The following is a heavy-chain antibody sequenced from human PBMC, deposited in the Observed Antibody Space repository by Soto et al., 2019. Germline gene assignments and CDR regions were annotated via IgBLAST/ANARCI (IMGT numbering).Heavy chain of an antibody. V-gene: IGHV7-4-1*01. CDR1: GYTFTSYA. CDR2: LNTTTGNP. CDR3: GRRFGDLSDYDYYGMDV. J-gene: IGHJ6*02. D-gene: IGHD4-17*01. Sequence: ASVNVSYKASGYTFTSYAMNWVRQAPGQGLEWMGWLNTTTGNPTYAQGFTGRFVFSLDTSVRTAYLQSCSLKAADPAAYYCGRRFGDLSDYDYYGMDVWGQGTTVTVSS.